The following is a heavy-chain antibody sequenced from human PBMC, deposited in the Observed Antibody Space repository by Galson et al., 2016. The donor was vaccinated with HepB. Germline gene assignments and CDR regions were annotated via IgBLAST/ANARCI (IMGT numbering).Heavy chain of an antibody. J-gene: IGHJ4*02. CDR2: GYAGGGT. CDR3: ATTRLLDN. V-gene: IGHV4-61*02. CDR1: GGSISSINYF. Sequence: TLSLTCTVSGGSISSINYFWSWIRQPAGKGLEWIGRGYAGGGTNYNPSLQSRVTISVDTSKNQFSLKLSSVSAADTAVYYCATTRLLDNWGQGILVTVSS.